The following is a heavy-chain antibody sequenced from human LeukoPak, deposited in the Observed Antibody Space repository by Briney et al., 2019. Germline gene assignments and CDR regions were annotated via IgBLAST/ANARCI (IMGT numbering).Heavy chain of an antibody. CDR1: GGPISNGNW. CDR2: IYRTGSA. Sequence: SGTLSLTCGVSGGPISNGNWWSWVRQPPGKGLEWIGEIYRTGSANYNPSLKSRVTISVDKSKNQFFLSLNSVTAADTAVYYCVRCGSYCLDYWGQGTLVTVSS. V-gene: IGHV4-4*02. D-gene: IGHD1-26*01. CDR3: VRCGSYCLDY. J-gene: IGHJ4*02.